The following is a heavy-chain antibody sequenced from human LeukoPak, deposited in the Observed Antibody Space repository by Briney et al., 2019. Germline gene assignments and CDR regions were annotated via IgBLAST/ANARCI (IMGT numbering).Heavy chain of an antibody. Sequence: PGGSLRLSCAASGFTFSNAWMSWVRQAPGKGLEWVGRIKSKTDGGTTDYAAPVKGRFTISGDVSKNTLYLQMNSLRPEDTAVYYCARDLPPAPWNGMDVWGQGTTVTVSS. D-gene: IGHD2-2*01. J-gene: IGHJ6*02. CDR3: ARDLPPAPWNGMDV. CDR1: GFTFSNAW. CDR2: IKSKTDGGTT. V-gene: IGHV3-15*01.